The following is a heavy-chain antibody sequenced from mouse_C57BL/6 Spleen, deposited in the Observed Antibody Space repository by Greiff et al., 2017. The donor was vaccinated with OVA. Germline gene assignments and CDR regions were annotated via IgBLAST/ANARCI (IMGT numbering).Heavy chain of an antibody. Sequence: EVKLMESDGGLVQPGSSMKLSCTASGFTFSDYYMAWVRQVPETGLEWVANINYDGSSTYYLDSLKCRFIISSDNAKNLLYLQMSSLKSEDTATYYCARADYGNYVFDYWGQGTALTVSS. J-gene: IGHJ2*01. CDR3: ARADYGNYVFDY. V-gene: IGHV5-16*01. CDR1: GFTFSDYY. CDR2: INYDGSST. D-gene: IGHD2-1*01.